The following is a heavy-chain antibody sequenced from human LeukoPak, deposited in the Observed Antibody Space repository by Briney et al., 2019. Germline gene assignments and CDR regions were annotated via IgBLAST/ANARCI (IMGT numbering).Heavy chain of an antibody. V-gene: IGHV3-23*01. Sequence: QPGGSLRLSCGASGFIFRNYGMSWVRQAPGEGLKWVAGINDNSGGAYYAESLKGRFTISRDNSKNMLYLQMNSLRVEDTAVYYCAKARGSLGELSFHGGQGTLVTVSS. CDR1: GFIFRNYG. J-gene: IGHJ4*02. CDR2: INDNSGGA. D-gene: IGHD3-16*02. CDR3: AKARGSLGELSFH.